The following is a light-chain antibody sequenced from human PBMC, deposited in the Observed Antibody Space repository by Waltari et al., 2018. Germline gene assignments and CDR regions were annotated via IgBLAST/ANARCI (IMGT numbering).Light chain of an antibody. Sequence: DIQMTQSPSSLSASVGDRVTITCRASQKIYTYLNWYQQKAGKAPNLLISSVSTLQSGVPSRFSGSGSGTEFTLTISSLQTEDFATYFCQQSYNTPPMYTFGQGTKLELK. V-gene: IGKV1-39*01. CDR3: QQSYNTPPMYT. CDR1: QKIYTY. CDR2: SVS. J-gene: IGKJ2*01.